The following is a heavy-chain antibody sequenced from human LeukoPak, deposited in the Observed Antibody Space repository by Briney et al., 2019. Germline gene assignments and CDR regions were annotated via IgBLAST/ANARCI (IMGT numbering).Heavy chain of an antibody. D-gene: IGHD3-22*01. J-gene: IGHJ5*02. CDR3: ARDPHYYDSSGRNWFDP. Sequence: SETLSLTCTVSAGSISSYYWSWIRQPAGKGLEWIGRIYTSGSTNYNPSLKSRVTMSVDTSKNQFSLKLSSVTAADTAVYYCARDPHYYDSSGRNWFDPWGQGTLVTVSS. CDR1: AGSISSYY. V-gene: IGHV4-4*07. CDR2: IYTSGST.